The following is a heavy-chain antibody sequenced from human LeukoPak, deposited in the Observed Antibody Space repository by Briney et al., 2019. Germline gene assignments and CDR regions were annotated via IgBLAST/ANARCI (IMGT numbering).Heavy chain of an antibody. CDR3: ARGQVPAARGYNWFDP. D-gene: IGHD2-2*01. CDR1: GWSFNDYY. V-gene: IGHV4-34*01. J-gene: IGHJ5*02. CDR2: INARGDT. Sequence: SETLSLTCAVYGWSFNDYYWNWIRQTPGKGLEWIGEINARGDTNFNPSLKSRVTISVDTSKSQFSLRLTSMIAADTAVYYCARGQVPAARGYNWFDPWGQGTLVTVSS.